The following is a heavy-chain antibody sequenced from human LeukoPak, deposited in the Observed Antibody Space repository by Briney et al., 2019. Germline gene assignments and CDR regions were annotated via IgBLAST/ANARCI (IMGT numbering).Heavy chain of an antibody. V-gene: IGHV4-59*08. Sequence: SETLSLTCSVSSGSISTYYWSWIRQPPGKGLGCIGYIYYSGSTYYNPSLKSRVTISVDTSKNQFSLKLSSVTAADTAVYYCASFLSRYSSSTTHFDYWGQGTLVTVSS. J-gene: IGHJ4*02. CDR1: SGSISTYY. CDR3: ASFLSRYSSSTTHFDY. CDR2: IYYSGST. D-gene: IGHD6-6*01.